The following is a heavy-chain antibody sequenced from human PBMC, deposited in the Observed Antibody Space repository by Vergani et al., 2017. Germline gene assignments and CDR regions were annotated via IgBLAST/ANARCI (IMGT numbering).Heavy chain of an antibody. CDR3: ARDLLAVADYGMDV. D-gene: IGHD6-19*01. Sequence: EVQLVESGGVVVQPGGSLRLSCAASGFTFSSYSMNWVRQAPGKGLEWVSSISSSSSYIYYADSVKGRFTISRDNAKNSLYLQMNSLRAEDTAVYYCARDLLAVADYGMDVWGQGTTVTVSS. J-gene: IGHJ6*02. CDR2: ISSSSSYI. V-gene: IGHV3-21*01. CDR1: GFTFSSYS.